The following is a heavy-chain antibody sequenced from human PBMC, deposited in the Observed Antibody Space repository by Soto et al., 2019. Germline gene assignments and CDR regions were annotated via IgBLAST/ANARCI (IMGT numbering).Heavy chain of an antibody. CDR3: ARSLARYYGSEIFYYYGMDV. CDR1: GYSFTSYW. Sequence: GESLKISCKGSGYSFTSYWIGWVRQMPGKGLEWMGIIYPGDSDTRYSPSFQGQVTISADKSISTAYLQWSSLKASDTAMYYCARSLARYYGSEIFYYYGMDVWGQGTTVTVSS. J-gene: IGHJ6*02. V-gene: IGHV5-51*01. D-gene: IGHD3-10*01. CDR2: IYPGDSDT.